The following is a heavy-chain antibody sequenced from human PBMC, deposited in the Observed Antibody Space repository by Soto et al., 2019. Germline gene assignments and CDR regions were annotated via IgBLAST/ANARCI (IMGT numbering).Heavy chain of an antibody. CDR3: ARAYRPPPNCSSTSCYSRVGGMDV. CDR2: INPNSGGT. V-gene: IGHV1-2*04. Sequence: ASVNVSCKSSGYTFTGYYMHWVRQAPGQGLECMGWINPNSGGTNYAQKFQGWVTMTRDTSISTAYMELSRLRSDDTAVYYCARAYRPPPNCSSTSCYSRVGGMDVWGQGTTVTVSS. J-gene: IGHJ6*02. CDR1: GYTFTGYY. D-gene: IGHD2-2*02.